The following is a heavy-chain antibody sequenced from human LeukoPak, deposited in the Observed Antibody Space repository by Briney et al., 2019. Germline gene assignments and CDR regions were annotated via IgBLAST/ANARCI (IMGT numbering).Heavy chain of an antibody. CDR3: ARVSYDIVVVPAAMRGYYYYYYMDV. CDR1: GFTFDDYG. CDR2: INWNGGST. V-gene: IGHV3-20*04. D-gene: IGHD2-2*01. Sequence: PGGSLRLSCAASGFTFDDYGMSWVRQAPGKGLEWVSGINWNGGSTGYADSVKGRFTTSRDNAKNSLYLQMNSLRAEDTALYYCARVSYDIVVVPAAMRGYYYYYYMDVWGKGTTVTVSS. J-gene: IGHJ6*03.